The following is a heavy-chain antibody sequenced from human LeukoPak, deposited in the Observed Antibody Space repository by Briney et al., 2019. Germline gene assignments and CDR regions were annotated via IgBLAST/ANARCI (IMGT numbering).Heavy chain of an antibody. CDR2: IIPIFGSA. Sequence: ASVKVSCKASGGTFSTFPITWVRQAPGQGLEWMGGIIPIFGSANYAQNFQGRVTITADKSTSTAYMELSSLRSEDTAVYYCATPGIAAAGTRSYYFDYWGQGTLVTVSS. V-gene: IGHV1-69*06. J-gene: IGHJ4*02. CDR3: ATPGIAAAGTRSYYFDY. CDR1: GGTFSTFP. D-gene: IGHD6-13*01.